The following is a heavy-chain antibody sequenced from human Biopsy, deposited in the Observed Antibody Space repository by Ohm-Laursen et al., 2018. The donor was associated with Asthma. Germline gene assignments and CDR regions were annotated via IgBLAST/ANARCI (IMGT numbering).Heavy chain of an antibody. CDR2: IYYSGTT. Sequence: TLSLTCSLSSGSGGYMRSGNYYWGWIRQPPGKGLEWIGSIYYSGTTYYNPSLESRLTVPADTSKNQFSLKLTSVTAADTAVYYCVRGSSSWHHGPFHYYYGLDVWGQGTTATVSS. V-gene: IGHV4-39*01. CDR1: SGSGGYMRSGNYY. D-gene: IGHD6-13*01. J-gene: IGHJ6*02. CDR3: VRGSSSWHHGPFHYYYGLDV.